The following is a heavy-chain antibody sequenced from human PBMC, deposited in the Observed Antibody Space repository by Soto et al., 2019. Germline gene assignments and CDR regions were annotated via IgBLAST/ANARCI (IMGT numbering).Heavy chain of an antibody. CDR2: IIPILGIA. CDR3: ASGLAAAGTVRGLKDY. D-gene: IGHD6-13*01. Sequence: QVQLVQSGAEVKKPGSSVKVSCKASGGTFSSYTISWVRQAPGQGLEWMGRIIPILGIANHAQKFQGRVTITADNSTSTAYMELSSLRSEDTAVYYCASGLAAAGTVRGLKDYWGQGTLVTVSS. J-gene: IGHJ4*02. V-gene: IGHV1-69*02. CDR1: GGTFSSYT.